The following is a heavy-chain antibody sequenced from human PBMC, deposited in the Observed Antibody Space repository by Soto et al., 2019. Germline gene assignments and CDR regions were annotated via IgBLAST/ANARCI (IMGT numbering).Heavy chain of an antibody. V-gene: IGHV3-11*06. CDR3: SRVGYCSSTSCYQGSWFDP. CDR1: GFTFSDYY. D-gene: IGHD2-2*01. J-gene: IGHJ5*02. Sequence: QVQLVESGGGVVQPGRSLRLSCAASGFTFSDYYMSWIRQAPGKGLEWVSYISSSSSYTNYADSVKGRFTISRDNAKNSLYLQMNSLRAEDTAVYYCSRVGYCSSTSCYQGSWFDPWGQGTLVTVSS. CDR2: ISSSSSYT.